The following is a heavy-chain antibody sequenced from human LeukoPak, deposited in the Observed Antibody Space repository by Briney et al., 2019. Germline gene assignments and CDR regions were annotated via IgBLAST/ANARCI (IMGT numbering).Heavy chain of an antibody. D-gene: IGHD4-11*01. V-gene: IGHV1-2*02. CDR1: GYTFTGYY. CDR2: INPNSGGT. CDR3: ARDPGHDTSNYGGLDF. J-gene: IGHJ4*02. Sequence: ASVKVSCKASGYTFTGYYMHWVRQAPGQGLEWMGWINPNSGGTNYAQKFQGRVTMTRDTSISTAYLELSSLKSDDTAVYYCARDPGHDTSNYGGLDFWGQGTLVTVSS.